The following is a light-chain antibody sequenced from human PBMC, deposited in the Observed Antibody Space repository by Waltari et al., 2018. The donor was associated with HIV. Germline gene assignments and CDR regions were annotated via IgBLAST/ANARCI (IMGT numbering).Light chain of an antibody. CDR2: KDS. Sequence: SYELTQPPSVSVSPGPTARITCSGDTLPKKYAYWHQQKPGQAPVLVLYKDSERHSGIPKRVSGSISGGTVTWTISSVQAEDEADYNCQSADSGGTPVFGGGTNLTVL. J-gene: IGLJ2*01. CDR1: TLPKKY. V-gene: IGLV3-25*03. CDR3: QSADSGGTPV.